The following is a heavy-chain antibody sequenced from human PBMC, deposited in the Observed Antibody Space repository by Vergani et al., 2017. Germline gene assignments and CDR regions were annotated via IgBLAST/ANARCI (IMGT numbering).Heavy chain of an antibody. V-gene: IGHV3-48*04. CDR3: ARDHTDYGDYGYYYYYYYMDV. CDR2: ISSSSSTI. D-gene: IGHD4-17*01. J-gene: IGHJ6*03. CDR1: GFTFSSYS. Sequence: EVQLVESGGGLVQPGGSLRLSCAASGFTFSSYSMNWVRQAPGKGLEWVSYISSSSSTIYYADSVKGRFTISRDNAKNSLYLQMNSLRAEDTAVYYCARDHTDYGDYGYYYYYYYMDVRGKGTTVTVSS.